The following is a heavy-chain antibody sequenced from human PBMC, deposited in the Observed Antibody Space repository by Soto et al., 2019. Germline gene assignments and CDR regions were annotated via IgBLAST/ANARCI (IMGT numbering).Heavy chain of an antibody. V-gene: IGHV4-39*01. D-gene: IGHD4-17*01. CDR1: GGSISSSYY. J-gene: IGHJ4*02. Sequence: PSETLSLTCTVFGGSISSSYYWGWIRQPPGKGLEWIGSIYYSGSTYYNPSLKSRVTISVDTSKNQFSLKLSSVTAADTAVYYCAGPDYGDYDRLFDYWGQGTLVTVSS. CDR2: IYYSGST. CDR3: AGPDYGDYDRLFDY.